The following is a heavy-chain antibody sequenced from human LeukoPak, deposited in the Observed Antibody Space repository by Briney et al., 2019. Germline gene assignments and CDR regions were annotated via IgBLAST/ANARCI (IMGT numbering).Heavy chain of an antibody. CDR2: ISSSGSTI. V-gene: IGHV3-11*01. D-gene: IGHD2-15*01. CDR3: ARDEYYPYCSGGSCYHDY. J-gene: IGHJ4*02. Sequence: GGSLRLSCAASGFTFSDYYMSWIRQAPGKGLEWVSYISSSGSTIYYADSVKGRFTISRDNAKNSLYLQMNSLRAEDTAVYYCARDEYYPYCSGGSCYHDYWGQGTLVTVSS. CDR1: GFTFSDYY.